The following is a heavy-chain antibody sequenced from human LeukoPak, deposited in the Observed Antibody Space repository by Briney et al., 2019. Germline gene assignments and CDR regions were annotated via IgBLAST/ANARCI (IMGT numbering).Heavy chain of an antibody. Sequence: GASVKVSCKASGYTFTSYEINWVRQAAGQGVEWMGWMNPDSGDTAFAQKFQGRITKTRSTSISTAYMELSSLTSDDTAVYYCARGLGTYDSSQLTWPMISFWGQGTLVTVSS. D-gene: IGHD3-22*01. J-gene: IGHJ4*02. CDR3: ARGLGTYDSSQLTWPMISF. CDR1: GYTFTSYE. CDR2: MNPDSGDT. V-gene: IGHV1-8*01.